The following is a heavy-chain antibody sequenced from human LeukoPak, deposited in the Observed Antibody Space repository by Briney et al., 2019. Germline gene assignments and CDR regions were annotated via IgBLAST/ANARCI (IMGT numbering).Heavy chain of an antibody. CDR3: AREGEVSTGDAFDI. CDR1: GFTFSSYA. V-gene: IGHV3-30-3*01. Sequence: GGSLRLSCVASGFTFSSYAMHWVRQAPGKGLEWVAVISYDGSNKYYADSVKGRFTISRDNSKNTLHLQMNSLRAEDTAVYYCAREGEVSTGDAFDIWGQGTMVTVSS. J-gene: IGHJ3*02. CDR2: ISYDGSNK. D-gene: IGHD3-16*02.